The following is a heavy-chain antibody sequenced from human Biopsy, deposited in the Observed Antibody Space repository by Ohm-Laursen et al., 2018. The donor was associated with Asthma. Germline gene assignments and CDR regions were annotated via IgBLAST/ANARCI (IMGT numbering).Heavy chain of an antibody. Sequence: SETLSLTCTVSRGYIRSYDHHWAWIRQPPGKGLEWIGAGFYSGTTHYSPSLARRVSISVDTSRNQFSMTLRSVTAADSAVYFCARVASYGDIYFAIDVWGPGITVSVSS. V-gene: IGHV4-30-4*01. CDR1: RGYIRSYDHH. D-gene: IGHD4-17*01. CDR3: ARVASYGDIYFAIDV. J-gene: IGHJ6*02. CDR2: GFYSGTT.